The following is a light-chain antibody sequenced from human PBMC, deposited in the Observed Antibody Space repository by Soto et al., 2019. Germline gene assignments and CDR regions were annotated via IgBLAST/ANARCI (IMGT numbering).Light chain of an antibody. CDR2: AAS. CDR3: QQSYSTPQT. V-gene: IGKV1-39*01. CDR1: QSISSY. Sequence: DIQMTQSPSSLSASVGDRVTITCRASQSISSYLNWYQQKPGKAHKLLIYAASSWQSGVPSRFSGSGSGTDFTLTISSLQPEDFATYYCQQSYSTPQTFGQGTKLEIK. J-gene: IGKJ2*01.